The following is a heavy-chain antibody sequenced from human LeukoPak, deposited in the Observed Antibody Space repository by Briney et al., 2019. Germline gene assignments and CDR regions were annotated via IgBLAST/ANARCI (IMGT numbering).Heavy chain of an antibody. CDR3: ARDGGTQWELLTFDY. CDR2: IYYSGST. V-gene: IGHV4-39*07. J-gene: IGHJ4*02. Sequence: SETLSLTCTVSGGSISSSSYYWGWIRQPPGKGLEWIGSIYYSGSTYYNPSLKSRVTISVDTSKNQFSLKLSSVTAADTAVYYCARDGGTQWELLTFDYWGQGTLVTVSS. CDR1: GGSISSSSYY. D-gene: IGHD1-26*01.